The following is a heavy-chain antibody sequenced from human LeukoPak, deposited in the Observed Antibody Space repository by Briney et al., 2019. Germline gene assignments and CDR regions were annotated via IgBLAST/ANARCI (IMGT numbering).Heavy chain of an antibody. Sequence: GGSLRLSCAASGFALSSNYMSWVRQAPGKGLEWVSLIYSGGNTYYADSVKGRFTISRDSSKSTLFLQMNSLRAEDTAVYYCARLYFYDSSGWVDHWGQGTLVTVSS. CDR2: IYSGGNT. V-gene: IGHV3-53*01. J-gene: IGHJ4*02. D-gene: IGHD3-22*01. CDR3: ARLYFYDSSGWVDH. CDR1: GFALSSNY.